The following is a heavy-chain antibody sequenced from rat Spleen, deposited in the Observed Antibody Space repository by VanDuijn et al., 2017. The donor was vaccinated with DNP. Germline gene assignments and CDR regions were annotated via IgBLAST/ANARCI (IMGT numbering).Heavy chain of an antibody. D-gene: IGHD1-12*02. CDR2: IRYDGGST. CDR3: VRDPSYHYDGSYYSYFDS. CDR1: GFTFSDYY. J-gene: IGHJ2*01. Sequence: EVQLVESGGGLVQPGRSLKLSCAASGFTFSDYYMAWVRQAPTKGLEWVAYIRYDGGSTYYPDSVKGRFTISRDSAKSSLYLQMNSLKSEDTATYYCVRDPSYHYDGSYYSYFDSWGQGVMVTVSS. V-gene: IGHV5-20*01.